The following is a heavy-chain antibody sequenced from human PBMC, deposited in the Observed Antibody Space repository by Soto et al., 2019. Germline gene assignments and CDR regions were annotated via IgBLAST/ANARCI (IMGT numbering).Heavy chain of an antibody. CDR3: ARVPRFGVVLRNYYYYGMDV. V-gene: IGHV1-69*13. Sequence: ASVKVSCKASGGTFSSYALNWVRQAPGQGLEWMGGIIPIFGTANYAQNFQGRVTITADESTSTAFMELSSLRSEDTAVYYCARVPRFGVVLRNYYYYGMDVWGQGTTVTVSS. D-gene: IGHD3-3*01. J-gene: IGHJ6*02. CDR1: GGTFSSYA. CDR2: IIPIFGTA.